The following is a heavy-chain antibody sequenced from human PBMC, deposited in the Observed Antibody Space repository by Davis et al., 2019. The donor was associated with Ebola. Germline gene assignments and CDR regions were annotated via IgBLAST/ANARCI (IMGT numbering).Heavy chain of an antibody. CDR2: ISSSGSTI. J-gene: IGHJ6*02. Sequence: GGSLRLSCAASGFTFSDYYMSWIRQAPGKGLEWVSYISSSGSTIYYADSVKGRFTISRDNAKNSLYLQMNSLRAEDTAVYYCARDGYCSSTSCYPYYYYYGMDVWGQGTTVTVSS. D-gene: IGHD2-2*01. CDR1: GFTFSDYY. V-gene: IGHV3-11*01. CDR3: ARDGYCSSTSCYPYYYYYGMDV.